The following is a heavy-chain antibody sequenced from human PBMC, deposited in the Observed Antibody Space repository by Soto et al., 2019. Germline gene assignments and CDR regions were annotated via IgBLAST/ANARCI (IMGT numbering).Heavy chain of an antibody. CDR2: FNYSGST. J-gene: IGHJ6*03. V-gene: IGHV4-39*01. CDR1: GGSISSSSYY. D-gene: IGHD2-2*01. CDR3: AAIGYCSSTGSYPWPYYYYMDV. Sequence: QLQLQESGPGLVKPSETLSLTCTFSGGSISSSSYYWGWILQRPGKGLVWIGGFNYSGSTYYNLFLKRRVIISDETFKNQFFLKLSTGTAADTAVYYSAAIGYCSSTGSYPWPYYYYMDVWGKGTTVTVSS.